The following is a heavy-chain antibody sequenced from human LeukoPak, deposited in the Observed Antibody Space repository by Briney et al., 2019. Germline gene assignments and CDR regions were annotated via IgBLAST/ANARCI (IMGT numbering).Heavy chain of an antibody. D-gene: IGHD3-10*01. CDR2: ISGSGGST. CDR3: VKDLGLLWFGELYTDFDY. Sequence: PGGSLRLSCAASGFTFSSYAMSWVRQAPGKGLEWVSAISGSGGSTYYADSVKGRFTISRDNSKNTLYLQMNSLRAEDTAVYYCVKDLGLLWFGELYTDFDYWGQGTLVTVSS. V-gene: IGHV3-23*01. J-gene: IGHJ4*02. CDR1: GFTFSSYA.